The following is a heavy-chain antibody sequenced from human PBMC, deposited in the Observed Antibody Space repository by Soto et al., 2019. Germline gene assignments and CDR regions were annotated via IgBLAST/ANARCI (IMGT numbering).Heavy chain of an antibody. D-gene: IGHD6-13*01. V-gene: IGHV4-59*08. J-gene: IGHJ4*02. CDR2: IYYSGST. Sequence: SSETLSLTCTVSGGSISSYYGSWIRQPPGKGLEWIGYIYYSGSTNYNPSLKSRVTISVDTSKNQFSLKLSSVTAADTAVYYCARRYSSSFDYWGQGTLVTVSS. CDR3: ARRYSSSFDY. CDR1: GGSISSYY.